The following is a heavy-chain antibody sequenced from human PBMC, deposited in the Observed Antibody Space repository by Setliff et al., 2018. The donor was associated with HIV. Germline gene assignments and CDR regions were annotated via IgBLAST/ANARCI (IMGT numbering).Heavy chain of an antibody. V-gene: IGHV7-4-1*02. CDR3: ARERGGVTMIVVVNDASDI. J-gene: IGHJ3*02. Sequence: ASVKVSCKASGNTFTNYAMNWVRQAPGQGLEWMGWINTNTGNPMYAQGFTGRFVFSLDTSASTAYLQISSLKAEDTAVYYCARERGGVTMIVVVNDASDIWGQGTMVTVSS. CDR1: GNTFTNYA. CDR2: INTNTGNP. D-gene: IGHD3-22*01.